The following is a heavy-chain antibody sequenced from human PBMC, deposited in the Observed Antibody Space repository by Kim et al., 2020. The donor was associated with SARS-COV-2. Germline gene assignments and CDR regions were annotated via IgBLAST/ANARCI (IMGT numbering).Heavy chain of an antibody. Sequence: SETLSLTCAVYGGSFSGYYWSWIRQPPGKGLEWIGEINHSGSTNYNPSLKSRVTISVDTSKNQFSLKLSSVTAADTAVYYCARGWIYGSGSYRWFDPWGQGTLVTVSS. V-gene: IGHV4-34*01. CDR2: INHSGST. CDR3: ARGWIYGSGSYRWFDP. D-gene: IGHD3-10*01. J-gene: IGHJ5*02. CDR1: GGSFSGYY.